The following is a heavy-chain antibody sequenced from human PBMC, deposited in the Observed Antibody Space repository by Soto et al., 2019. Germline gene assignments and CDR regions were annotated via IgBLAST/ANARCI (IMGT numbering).Heavy chain of an antibody. CDR3: ARRRIIPAAVDY. V-gene: IGHV4-39*01. J-gene: IGHJ4*02. CDR2: IYYSGST. CDR1: GGSISSSSYY. Sequence: SETLSLTCTVSGGSISSSSYYWGWIRLPPGKGLEWIGSIYYSGSTYYNPSLKSRVTISVDTSKNQFSLKLSSVTAADTAVYYCARRRIIPAAVDYWGQGTLVTVSS. D-gene: IGHD2-2*01.